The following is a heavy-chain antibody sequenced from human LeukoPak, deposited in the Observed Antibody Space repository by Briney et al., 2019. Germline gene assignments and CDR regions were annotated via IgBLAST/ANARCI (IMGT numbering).Heavy chain of an antibody. CDR2: IYYSGST. Sequence: SETLSLTCTVSGGSISSYYWSWIRQPPGKGLEWIGYIYYSGSTNYNPSLKSRVTISVDTSKNQFSLKLSSVTAADTAVYYCARAFSGSYYDYWGQGTLVTVSS. D-gene: IGHD1-26*01. CDR1: GGSISSYY. CDR3: ARAFSGSYYDY. V-gene: IGHV4-59*01. J-gene: IGHJ4*02.